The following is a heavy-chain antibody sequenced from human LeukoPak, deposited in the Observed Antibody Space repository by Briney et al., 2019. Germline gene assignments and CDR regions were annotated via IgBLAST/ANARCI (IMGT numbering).Heavy chain of an antibody. CDR2: MYYSGST. J-gene: IGHJ4*02. CDR1: GGSISSRGYY. D-gene: IGHD3-22*01. CDR3: ARDRYYYDSSGYRYFDY. V-gene: IGHV4-39*07. Sequence: SETLSLTCTVSGGSISSRGYYWGWIRQSPGKGLEWIGSMYYSGSTYYNPSLKSRVTMSVDTSKNQFSLKLSSVTAADTAVYYCARDRYYYDSSGYRYFDYWGQGTLVTVSS.